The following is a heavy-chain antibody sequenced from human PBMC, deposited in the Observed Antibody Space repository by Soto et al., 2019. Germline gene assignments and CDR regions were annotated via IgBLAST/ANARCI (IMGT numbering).Heavy chain of an antibody. V-gene: IGHV1-18*01. CDR1: GYTFTRYG. Sequence: QVQLVQSGAEVKKPGASVKVSCKASGYTFTRYGISWVRQAPGQGLEWMGWINPYNGNTNYALKLQGRVTMNTDTSTTTAYMDLRILTSDYTAVYYCARDWFGIDYCGQGTLVTVSS. CDR3: ARDWFGIDY. D-gene: IGHD3-16*01. J-gene: IGHJ4*02. CDR2: INPYNGNT.